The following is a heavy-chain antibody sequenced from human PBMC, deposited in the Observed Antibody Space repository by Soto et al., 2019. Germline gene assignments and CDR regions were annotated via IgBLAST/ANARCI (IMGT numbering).Heavy chain of an antibody. V-gene: IGHV4-59*01. Sequence: PSETLSLTCTVSGGSISSYYWSWIRQPPGKGLEWIGYIYYSGSTNYNPSFKSRVTISVDTSKNQFSLKLSSVTAADTAVYYCASLRFLEWSNWFDPWGQGTLVTVSS. J-gene: IGHJ5*02. CDR2: IYYSGST. CDR1: GGSISSYY. CDR3: ASLRFLEWSNWFDP. D-gene: IGHD3-3*01.